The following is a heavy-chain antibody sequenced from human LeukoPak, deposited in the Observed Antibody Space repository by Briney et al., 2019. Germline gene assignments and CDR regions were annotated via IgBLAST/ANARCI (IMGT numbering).Heavy chain of an antibody. J-gene: IGHJ4*02. Sequence: ASVKVSCRASGGTFSSYAIGWVRQAPGQGLEWMGGIIPIFGTANYAQKFQGRVTITTDESTSTAYMELSSLRSEDTAVYYCARGSIQLWLNFDYWGQGTLVTVSS. D-gene: IGHD5-18*01. CDR1: GGTFSSYA. V-gene: IGHV1-69*05. CDR2: IIPIFGTA. CDR3: ARGSIQLWLNFDY.